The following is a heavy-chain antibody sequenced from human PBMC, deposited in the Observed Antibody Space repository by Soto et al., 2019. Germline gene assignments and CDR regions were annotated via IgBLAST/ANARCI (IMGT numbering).Heavy chain of an antibody. CDR1: GFTFSSYS. V-gene: IGHV3-21*01. CDR2: ISSSSSYI. D-gene: IGHD2-2*02. CDR3: ARDLTIVVVQAAIGAGGMDV. Sequence: GGSLRLSCAASGFTFSSYSMNWVRQAPGKGLEWVSSISSSSSYIYYADSVKGRFTISRDNAKNSLYLQMNSLRAEDTAVYYCARDLTIVVVQAAIGAGGMDVWGEGTTVTVYS. J-gene: IGHJ6*04.